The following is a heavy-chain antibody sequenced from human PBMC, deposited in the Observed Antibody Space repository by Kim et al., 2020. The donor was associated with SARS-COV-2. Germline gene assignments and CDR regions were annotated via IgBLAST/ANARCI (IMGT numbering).Heavy chain of an antibody. J-gene: IGHJ4*02. D-gene: IGHD3-22*01. V-gene: IGHV3-23*01. CDR2: IDGGGVVR. CDR3: ARDMRGYNRPIDS. Sequence: GGSLRLSCVGSGFTFTDYAMNWVRQRPGKGLEWVSGIDGGGVVRDDADSVKGRFTISRDNSSNTLYLQMSSLRVEDTAVYYCARDMRGYNRPIDSWGQG. CDR1: GFTFTDYA.